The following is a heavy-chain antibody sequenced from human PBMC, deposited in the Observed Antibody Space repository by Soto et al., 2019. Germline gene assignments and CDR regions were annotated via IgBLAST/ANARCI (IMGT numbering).Heavy chain of an antibody. V-gene: IGHV3-30*18. J-gene: IGHJ6*02. CDR2: ISYDGSNK. Sequence: PGGSLRLSCAASGFTFSSYGMHWVRQAPGKGLEWVAVISYDGSNKYYADSVKGRFTISRDNSKNTLYLQMNSLRAEDTAVYYCAKGGVVVQNYGMDVWGQGTTVTVSS. CDR3: AKGGVVVQNYGMDV. D-gene: IGHD2-2*01. CDR1: GFTFSSYG.